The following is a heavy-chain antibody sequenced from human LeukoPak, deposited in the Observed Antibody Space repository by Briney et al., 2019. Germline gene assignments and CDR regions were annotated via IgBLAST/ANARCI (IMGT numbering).Heavy chain of an antibody. D-gene: IGHD3-22*01. CDR2: IYYSGST. CDR3: ARGSSGYYLMAFGIDI. Sequence: SETLSLTCTVSGGSISSSSYYWGWIRQPPGKGLEWIGSIYYSGSTYYNPSLKSRVTISVDTSKNQFSLKLSSVTAADTAVYYCARGSSGYYLMAFGIDIGGQGTMVTVSS. V-gene: IGHV4-39*07. J-gene: IGHJ3*02. CDR1: GGSISSSSYY.